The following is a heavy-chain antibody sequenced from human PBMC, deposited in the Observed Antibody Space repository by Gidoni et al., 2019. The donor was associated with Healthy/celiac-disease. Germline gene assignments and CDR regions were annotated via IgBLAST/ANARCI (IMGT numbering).Heavy chain of an antibody. J-gene: IGHJ5*02. V-gene: IGHV1-3*01. CDR1: GYTFTSYA. Sequence: QVQLVQSGAEVKQPGASVKVSCKASGYTFTSYAMHWVRQAPGQRLEWMGWINAGNGNTKYSQKFQGRVTITRDTSASTAYMELSSLRSEDTAVYYCARDSGWELLEDWFDPWGQGTLVTVSS. CDR3: ARDSGWELLEDWFDP. D-gene: IGHD1-26*01. CDR2: INAGNGNT.